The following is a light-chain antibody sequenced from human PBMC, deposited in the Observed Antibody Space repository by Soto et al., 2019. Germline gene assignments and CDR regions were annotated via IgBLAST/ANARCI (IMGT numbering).Light chain of an antibody. J-gene: IGLJ1*01. Sequence: QSVLTQPASVSGSPGQSITISCTGTSSDVGTYKYVSWYQQHPGKAPKLMIYDVSNRPSGVSNRFSGSKSGNTASLTISGLQAEDETDYYSSSYTTSGTYVFGTGTKVTVL. CDR1: SSDVGTYKY. CDR3: SSYTTSGTYV. CDR2: DVS. V-gene: IGLV2-14*01.